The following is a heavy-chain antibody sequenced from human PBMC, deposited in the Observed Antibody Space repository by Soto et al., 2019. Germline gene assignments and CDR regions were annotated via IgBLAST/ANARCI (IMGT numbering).Heavy chain of an antibody. D-gene: IGHD5-18*01. CDR1: GNTFSSNL. V-gene: IGHV5-10-1*01. CDR3: ATTADTTTPFDS. CDR2: IDPSNSYT. J-gene: IGHJ4*02. Sequence: EVQLVQSGAEVKKPGESLRISCKGSGNTFSSNLITWVRQMPGKGLEWMGRIDPSNSYTSYSPSFQGHVTISTDRSISAAYVQWSSLKASDTAMYFCATTADTTTPFDSWGQGTLVIVSS.